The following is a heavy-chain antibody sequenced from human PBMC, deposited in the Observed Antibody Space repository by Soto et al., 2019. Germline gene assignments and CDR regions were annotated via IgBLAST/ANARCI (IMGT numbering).Heavy chain of an antibody. CDR2: IYYSGST. D-gene: IGHD3-16*01. Sequence: PSETLSLTCTVSGGSISSGDYYWSWIRQPPGKGLEWIGYIYYSGSTYYNPSLKSRVTISVDTSKNQFSLKLSSVTAADTAVYYCARAGQGGKWFDPWGQGTLVIVSS. CDR1: GGSISSGDYY. J-gene: IGHJ5*02. CDR3: ARAGQGGKWFDP. V-gene: IGHV4-30-4*01.